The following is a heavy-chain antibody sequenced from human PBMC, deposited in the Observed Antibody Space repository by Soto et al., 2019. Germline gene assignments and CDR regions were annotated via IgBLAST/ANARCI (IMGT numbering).Heavy chain of an antibody. J-gene: IGHJ6*02. V-gene: IGHV1-69*12. D-gene: IGHD3-3*01. CDR3: ASGDYDFWSGPGGGMDV. CDR2: IIPIFGTA. Sequence: QVQLVQSGAEVKKPGSSVKVSCKASGGTFSSYAISWLRQAPGQGLEWMGGIIPIFGTANYAQKFKGRVTITADESTSTAYMELSSLRSEDTAVYYCASGDYDFWSGPGGGMDVWGQGTTVTVSS. CDR1: GGTFSSYA.